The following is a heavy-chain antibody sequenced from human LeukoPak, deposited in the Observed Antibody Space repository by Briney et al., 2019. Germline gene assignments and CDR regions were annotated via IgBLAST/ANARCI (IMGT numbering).Heavy chain of an antibody. D-gene: IGHD2-2*01. V-gene: IGHV4-30-2*01. J-gene: IGHJ4*02. CDR3: ARAVPATANFDY. Sequence: SQTLSLTCAVSGGSISRGGYSWSWIRQPPGKGLEWIGYIYHSGSTYYNPSLKSRVTISVDRSKNQFSLKLSSVTAADTAVYYCARAVPATANFDYWGQGTLVTVSS. CDR2: IYHSGST. CDR1: GGSISRGGYS.